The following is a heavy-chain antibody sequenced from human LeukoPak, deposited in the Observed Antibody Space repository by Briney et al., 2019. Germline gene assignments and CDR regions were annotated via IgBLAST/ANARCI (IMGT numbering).Heavy chain of an antibody. V-gene: IGHV1-18*01. CDR2: ISAYNGNT. D-gene: IGHD3-9*01. CDR1: SYTFTSYG. Sequence: ASVKVSCKASSYTFTSYGISWVRQAPGQGLEWMGWISAYNGNTNYAQKLQGRVTMTTDTSTSTAYMELRSLRSDDTAVYYCARIFYDILTGYHHGSEFDYWGQGTLVTVSS. CDR3: ARIFYDILTGYHHGSEFDY. J-gene: IGHJ4*02.